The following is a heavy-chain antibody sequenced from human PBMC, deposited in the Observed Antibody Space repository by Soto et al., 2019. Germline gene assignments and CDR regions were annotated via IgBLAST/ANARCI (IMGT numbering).Heavy chain of an antibody. CDR3: AKDVLLDVIEAAGY. V-gene: IGHV3-23*01. CDR2: IGGNGL. D-gene: IGHD6-13*01. CDR1: GFTFSSYG. Sequence: EVQLLESGGGLVQPGGSLRLSCAASGFTFSSYGMTWVRQAPGKGLEWVSDIGGNGLDSVKGRFTISRDYSKSTLYLQMNSLRVEDTAVYFCAKDVLLDVIEAAGYWGQGTLVTVSS. J-gene: IGHJ4*02.